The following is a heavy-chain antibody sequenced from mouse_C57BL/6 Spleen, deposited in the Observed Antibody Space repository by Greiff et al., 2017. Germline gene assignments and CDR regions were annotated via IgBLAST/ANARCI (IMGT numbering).Heavy chain of an antibody. V-gene: IGHV1-50*01. Sequence: VQLQQPGAELVKPGASVKLSCKASGYTFTSYWMQWVKQRPGQGLEWIGEIDPTDSYTNYNQKFKGKATLTVDTSSSTAYMQLISLTSEDSAVYYCARRPGSGAYWGQGTLVTVSA. CDR2: IDPTDSYT. J-gene: IGHJ3*01. CDR1: GYTFTSYW. CDR3: ARRPGSGAY.